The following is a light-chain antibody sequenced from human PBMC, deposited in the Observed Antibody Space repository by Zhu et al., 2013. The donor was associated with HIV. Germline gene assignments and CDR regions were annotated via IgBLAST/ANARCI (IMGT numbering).Light chain of an antibody. Sequence: SYVLTQPRSLSVAPGQTAMITCGTYKLGTLGVHWYQQKAGQAPVLVLYDYDHRPSGISERFSGSNSGNTATLTIRSVEAGDEADYHCQVWDSISDHPWVFGGGTKVTIL. CDR2: DYD. J-gene: IGLJ3*02. CDR1: KLGTLG. CDR3: QVWDSISDHPWV. V-gene: IGLV3-21*01.